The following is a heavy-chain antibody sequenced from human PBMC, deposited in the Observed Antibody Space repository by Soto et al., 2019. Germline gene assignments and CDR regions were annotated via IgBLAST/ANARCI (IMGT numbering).Heavy chain of an antibody. CDR2: IYYSGST. CDR3: ARQGAAAGTGDWFDP. J-gene: IGHJ5*02. D-gene: IGHD6-13*01. CDR1: GGSISSSSYY. Sequence: PSETLSLTCTVSGGSISSSSYYWGWIRQPPGKGLEWIGSIYYSGSTYYNPSLKSRVTISVDTSKNQFSLKLSSVTAADTAVYYCARQGAAAGTGDWFDPWGQGTLVTVSS. V-gene: IGHV4-39*01.